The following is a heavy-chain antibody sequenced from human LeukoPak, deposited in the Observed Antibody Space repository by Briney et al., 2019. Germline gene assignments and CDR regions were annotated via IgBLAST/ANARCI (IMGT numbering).Heavy chain of an antibody. D-gene: IGHD4/OR15-4a*01. CDR2: IYYSGST. CDR3: ARYANSPYYYYAMDV. Sequence: PSETLSLTCTVSGGSIIGYDLSWIRQPPGKGLEWIGSIYYSGSTNYNPSLKSRVTISVETSKNQFSLKLSSVTAADTAVYYCARYANSPYYYYAMDVWGQGTTVTVSS. J-gene: IGHJ6*02. CDR1: GGSIIGYD. V-gene: IGHV4-59*12.